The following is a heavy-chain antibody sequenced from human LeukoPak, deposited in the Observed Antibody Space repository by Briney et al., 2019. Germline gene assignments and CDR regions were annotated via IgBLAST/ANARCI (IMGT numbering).Heavy chain of an antibody. V-gene: IGHV3-30*18. CDR3: AKEREGYYDSSGYFDY. D-gene: IGHD3-22*01. CDR2: ISYDGSNK. J-gene: IGHJ4*02. CDR1: GFTFSSYG. Sequence: GRSLRLSCAASGFTFSSYGMHWVRQAPGKGLEWVAVISYDGSNKYYADSVKGRFTISRDNSKNTLYLQMNSLRAEDTAVYYCAKEREGYYDSSGYFDYWGQGTLVTVSS.